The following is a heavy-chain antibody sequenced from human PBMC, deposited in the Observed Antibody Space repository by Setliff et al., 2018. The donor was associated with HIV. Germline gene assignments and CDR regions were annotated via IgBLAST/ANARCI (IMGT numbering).Heavy chain of an antibody. CDR1: GSSFSTYW. V-gene: IGHV5-51*01. D-gene: IGHD2-15*01. J-gene: IGHJ4*02. CDR3: ARGRGGYFGGGRYYNLPYFDS. CDR2: LYFGDSDP. Sequence: GESLKISCKTSGSSFSTYWVGWVRQMPGKGLEWLGILYFGDSDPKYNPSFEGQVTISADKSIKTAFLQWRSLKTSDTAIYYCARGRGGYFGGGRYYNLPYFDSWGQGTLVTAP.